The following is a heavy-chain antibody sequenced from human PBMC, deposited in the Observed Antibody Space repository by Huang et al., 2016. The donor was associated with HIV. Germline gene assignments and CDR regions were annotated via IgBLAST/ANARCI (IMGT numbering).Heavy chain of an antibody. CDR3: ARQGFGRSDAFDV. CDR1: GYTFINSG. Sequence: QVQLVQSGGEVKKTGASVKVTCKASGYTFINSGINWVRQAPGQGLEWMGWISTNSGDTKFARKFQGRVTMTTDTSTSTVYIVLRSLKSDDTATYYCARQGFGRSDAFDVWGQGTMITVSS. V-gene: IGHV1-18*01. J-gene: IGHJ3*01. CDR2: ISTNSGDT. D-gene: IGHD3-10*01.